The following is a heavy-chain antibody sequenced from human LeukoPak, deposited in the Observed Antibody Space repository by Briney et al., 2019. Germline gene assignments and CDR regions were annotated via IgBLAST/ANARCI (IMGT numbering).Heavy chain of an antibody. Sequence: PSETLSLTCAVSDYSITSDYYWGWIRQPPGKGLEWIGSIYHSGSTYYNPSLKSRVTISVDTSKNQFSLKLTSVTAADTAVCYCAREGSTSGTNWFDPWGQGTLVTVSS. CDR1: DYSITSDYY. V-gene: IGHV4-38-2*02. D-gene: IGHD3-10*01. J-gene: IGHJ5*02. CDR3: AREGSTSGTNWFDP. CDR2: IYHSGST.